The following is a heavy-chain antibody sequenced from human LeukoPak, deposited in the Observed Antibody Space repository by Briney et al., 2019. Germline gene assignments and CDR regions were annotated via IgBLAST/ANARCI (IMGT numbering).Heavy chain of an antibody. D-gene: IGHD2-2*01. Sequence: SETLSLTCTVSGGAISDYYWTWIRQPPGKELEWIGYIYYSGSTTYNPSLKSRVTISLDKSKNQFSLELTSVTAADTAVYYCARRYCSSLGCHKTINWFDPWGQGTLVTVS. J-gene: IGHJ5*02. CDR2: IYYSGST. CDR1: GGAISDYY. CDR3: ARRYCSSLGCHKTINWFDP. V-gene: IGHV4-59*01.